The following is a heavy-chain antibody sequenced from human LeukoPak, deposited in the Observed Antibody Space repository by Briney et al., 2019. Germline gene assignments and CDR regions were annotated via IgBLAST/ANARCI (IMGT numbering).Heavy chain of an antibody. V-gene: IGHV4-59*08. CDR3: ASDSVGIYHPYY. J-gene: IGHJ4*02. Sequence: PSETLSLTCTVSGGSISSYIWTWIRHLPGQRLEWIGYIHNTGRTNYNPSLRSRITISAETSKTQFSLRLTSMTAADTAVYYCASDSVGIYHPYYWGQGTLVTVSS. CDR2: IHNTGRT. D-gene: IGHD2-15*01. CDR1: GGSISSYI.